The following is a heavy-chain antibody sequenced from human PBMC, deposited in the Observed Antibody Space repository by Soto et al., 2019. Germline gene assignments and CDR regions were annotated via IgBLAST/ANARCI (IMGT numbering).Heavy chain of an antibody. Sequence: QVQLVQSGAEVKKPGASVKVSCKASGYTFTSYGISWVRQAPGQGLEWMGWISAYNGNTNYAQKLQGRVTRTTDTSTSTSYIELRSLRSDDTAVYYCARSDCNGGSSYSYYVDYWGQGTLVTVSS. CDR3: ARSDCNGGSSYSYYVDY. CDR1: GYTFTSYG. CDR2: ISAYNGNT. V-gene: IGHV1-18*01. J-gene: IGHJ4*02. D-gene: IGHD2-15*01.